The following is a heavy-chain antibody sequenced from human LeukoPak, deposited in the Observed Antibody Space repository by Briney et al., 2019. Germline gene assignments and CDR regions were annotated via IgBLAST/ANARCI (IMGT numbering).Heavy chain of an antibody. J-gene: IGHJ6*03. CDR2: ISSSSSYI. V-gene: IGHV3-21*01. CDR1: GFTFSSYS. Sequence: PGGSLRLSCAASGFTFSSYSMNWVRQAPGKGLEWVSSISSSSSYIYYADSVKGRFTISRDNAKNSLYLQMNSLRAEDTAVYYCARASNYHSNGNGWGELYYYYYMDVWGKGTTVTVSS. D-gene: IGHD4/OR15-4a*01. CDR3: ARASNYHSNGNGWGELYYYYYMDV.